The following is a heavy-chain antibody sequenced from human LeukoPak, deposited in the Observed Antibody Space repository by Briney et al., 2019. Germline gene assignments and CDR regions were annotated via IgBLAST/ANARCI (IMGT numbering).Heavy chain of an antibody. CDR2: ISYDGSNK. CDR1: GFTFSSYG. V-gene: IGHV3-30*03. Sequence: GGSLRLSCAASGFTFSSYGMHWVRQAPGKGLEWVSVISYDGSNKYYADSVKGRFTISRDNSKNTLYLQMNSLRAEDTAVYYCARDAYYDFWSGYSGAFDLWGQGTMVTVSS. CDR3: ARDAYYDFWSGYSGAFDL. J-gene: IGHJ3*01. D-gene: IGHD3-3*01.